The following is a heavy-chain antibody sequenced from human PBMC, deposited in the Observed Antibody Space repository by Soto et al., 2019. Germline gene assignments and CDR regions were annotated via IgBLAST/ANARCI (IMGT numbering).Heavy chain of an antibody. Sequence: AASVKLSCKASGGTFSSYSISWVRPAPGQGLEWMGGIIPISGTANYAQKFQGRVTITADESTSPADMELSSRRSEDTGVYPCRRVQGHYCGSGLQDYWGQGTLVPVSS. CDR3: RRVQGHYCGSGLQDY. D-gene: IGHD3-10*01. CDR1: GGTFSSYS. CDR2: IIPISGTA. V-gene: IGHV1-69*13. J-gene: IGHJ4*02.